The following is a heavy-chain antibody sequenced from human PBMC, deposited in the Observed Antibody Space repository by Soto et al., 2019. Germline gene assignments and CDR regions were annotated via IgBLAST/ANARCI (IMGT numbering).Heavy chain of an antibody. CDR2: ISYDGSNK. V-gene: IGHV3-30*03. J-gene: IGHJ4*02. Sequence: QVQLVESGGGVVQPGRSLRLSCAASGFTFSNSGMHWVRQAPGKGLEWVAVISYDGSNKYYADSVKGRFTISRDNSKNTLYLQMNSRRAEDTAVYYCATALYGSGWFPSNWGQGTLVTVSS. CDR3: ATALYGSGWFPSN. D-gene: IGHD6-19*01. CDR1: GFTFSNSG.